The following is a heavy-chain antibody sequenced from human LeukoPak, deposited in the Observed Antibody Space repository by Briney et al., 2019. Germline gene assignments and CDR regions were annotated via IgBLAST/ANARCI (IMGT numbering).Heavy chain of an antibody. D-gene: IGHD2-15*01. Sequence: GGSLRLSCAASGFTFSNYWMSWVRQAPGKGLEWVANIKQDGSEKYYVDSVKGRFTISRDNAKNSLYLQMNSLRAEDTAVYYCARYCSGGSCFDCGGQGTLVTVS. CDR2: IKQDGSEK. CDR1: GFTFSNYW. V-gene: IGHV3-7*01. J-gene: IGHJ4*02. CDR3: ARYCSGGSCFDC.